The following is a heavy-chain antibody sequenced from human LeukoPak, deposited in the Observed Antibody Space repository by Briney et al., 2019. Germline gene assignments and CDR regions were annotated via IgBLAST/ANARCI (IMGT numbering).Heavy chain of an antibody. CDR3: ARTRYYYNSRSYGAPYYFDY. Sequence: SETLSLTCAVSSGSISSNSYYWGWIRQPPGNGLEWLGSIYYSGSTYYNPSLKSRVTISVDTSKNQFSLKLSSVTAADTAVYYCARTRYYYNSRSYGAPYYFDYWGQGTLVTVSS. V-gene: IGHV4-39*01. J-gene: IGHJ4*02. CDR1: SGSISSNSYY. D-gene: IGHD3-10*01. CDR2: IYYSGST.